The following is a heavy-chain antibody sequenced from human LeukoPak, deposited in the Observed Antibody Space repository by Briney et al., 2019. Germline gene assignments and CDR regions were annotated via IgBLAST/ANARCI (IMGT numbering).Heavy chain of an antibody. CDR3: TRPKQQMVPSYEY. CDR1: GFNFRDYW. Sequence: GGSLRLSCAPSGFNFRDYWMHWVRQAPGKELVWVSRINADGSYTAYADSVKGRFTISRDNSKNTLYLQVDSLRAEDTAVYYCTRPKQQMVPSYEYWGQGTLVTVSS. V-gene: IGHV3-74*01. J-gene: IGHJ4*02. CDR2: INADGSYT. D-gene: IGHD6-13*01.